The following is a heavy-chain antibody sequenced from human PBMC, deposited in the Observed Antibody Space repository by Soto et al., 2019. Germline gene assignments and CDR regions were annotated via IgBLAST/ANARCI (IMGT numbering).Heavy chain of an antibody. J-gene: IGHJ4*03. D-gene: IGHD4-17*01. CDR3: VRWGYGSTSLEL. CDR1: GYIFTGYF. V-gene: IGHV1-2*06. CDR2: ITPNSGDT. Sequence: ASVKVSCKASGYIFTGYFIHWVRQTPGQGLQWMGRITPNSGDTQYGQTFQGRVTLTRDTSTSTAYMELTGLRSDDTALYYRVRWGYGSTSLELWGQGTLVTVAS.